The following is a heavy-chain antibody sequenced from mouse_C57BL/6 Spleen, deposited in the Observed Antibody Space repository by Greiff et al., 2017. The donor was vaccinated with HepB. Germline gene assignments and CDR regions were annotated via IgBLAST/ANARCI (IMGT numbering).Heavy chain of an antibody. CDR3: ARSHYYGSSSFDY. J-gene: IGHJ2*01. D-gene: IGHD1-1*01. CDR2: IYPGSGST. CDR1: GYTFTSYW. V-gene: IGHV1-55*01. Sequence: QVQLQQSGAELVKPGASVKMSCKASGYTFTSYWITWVKQRPGQGLEWIGDIYPGSGSTNYNEKFKSKATLTVDTSSSTAYMQLSSLTSEDSAVYYCARSHYYGSSSFDYWGQGTTLTVSS.